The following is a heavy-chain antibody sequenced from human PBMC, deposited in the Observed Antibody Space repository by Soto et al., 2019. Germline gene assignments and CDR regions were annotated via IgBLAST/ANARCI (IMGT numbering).Heavy chain of an antibody. CDR3: ARHIAVAGTIFDY. V-gene: IGHV4-59*01. D-gene: IGHD6-19*01. CDR1: GGSISSYY. CDR2: IYYSGST. Sequence: QVQLQESGPGLVKPWETLSLTCTVSGGSISSYYWSWIRQPPGKGLEWIGYIYYSGSTNYNPSLKSRVTISVDTSKNQFSLKLSSVTAADTAVYYCARHIAVAGTIFDYWGQGTLVTVSS. J-gene: IGHJ4*02.